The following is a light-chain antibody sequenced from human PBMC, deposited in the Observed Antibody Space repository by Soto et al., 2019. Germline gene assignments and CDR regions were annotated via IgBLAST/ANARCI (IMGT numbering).Light chain of an antibody. CDR2: GAS. CDR3: QQYGSSRALT. V-gene: IGKV3-20*01. CDR1: QSVSSSY. J-gene: IGKJ4*01. Sequence: IVLTQSTGTLSLSPGERATLSCRASQSVSSSYLAWYQQKPGQAPRLLIYGASSRATGIPDRFSGSGSGTDFTLTISRLEPEDFAVYYCQQYGSSRALTFGGGTKVDVK.